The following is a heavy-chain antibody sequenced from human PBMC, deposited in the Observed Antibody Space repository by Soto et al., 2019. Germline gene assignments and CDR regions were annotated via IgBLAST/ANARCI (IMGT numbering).Heavy chain of an antibody. CDR3: ARVFLVYYFDS. J-gene: IGHJ4*02. CDR1: GFTVSSNY. V-gene: IGHV3-53*02. Sequence: EVQLVETGGRLIQPGGSLRLSCAASGFTVSSNYMSWVRQAPGKGLEWVSLIYSGDNTYYADSVKGRFSISRDNSKNTLWLQMNSLRAEDTAVYYCARVFLVYYFDSWGQGTLVTVSS. D-gene: IGHD3-3*01. CDR2: IYSGDNT.